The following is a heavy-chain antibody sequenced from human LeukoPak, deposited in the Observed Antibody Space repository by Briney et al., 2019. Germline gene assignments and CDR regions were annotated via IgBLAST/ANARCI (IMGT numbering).Heavy chain of an antibody. D-gene: IGHD4-17*01. CDR1: GDSISSGHYY. CDR3: ARGVLRRPPH. V-gene: IGHV4-31*03. J-gene: IGHJ4*02. Sequence: SQTLSLTCTVSGDSISSGHYYWSWIRQHPGKGLEWIGYIYYSGNTYYNPSLKSRVIISLATSKNQFSLKLTSVTAADTAVYFGARGVLRRPPHWAQETLVT. CDR2: IYYSGNT.